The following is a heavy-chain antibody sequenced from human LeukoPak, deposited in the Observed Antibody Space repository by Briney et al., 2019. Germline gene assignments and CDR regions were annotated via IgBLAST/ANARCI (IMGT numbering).Heavy chain of an antibody. Sequence: GGSLRLSCAASGFTFSSYWMHWVRQAPGKGLVWVSRINSDGSSKNYADSVKGRFTISRDNAKNTLYLQMNSLRAEDTAVYYCARADYSNYGEKCYYYYYGMDVWGQGTTVTVSS. CDR1: GFTFSSYW. D-gene: IGHD4-11*01. CDR3: ARADYSNYGEKCYYYYYGMDV. V-gene: IGHV3-74*01. CDR2: INSDGSSK. J-gene: IGHJ6*02.